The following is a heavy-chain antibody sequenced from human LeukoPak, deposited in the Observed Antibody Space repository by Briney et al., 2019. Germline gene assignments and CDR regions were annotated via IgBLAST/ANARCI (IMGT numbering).Heavy chain of an antibody. V-gene: IGHV4-59*08. J-gene: IGHJ4*02. CDR1: GGSISSYY. CDR3: ARHNPYCSGGSCYDGGDY. D-gene: IGHD2-15*01. CDR2: IYYSGST. Sequence: PSETLSLTCTVSGGSISSYYWSWIRQPPGKGLEWIGYIYYSGSTNYNPSLKSRVTISVDTFKNQFSLKLSSVTAADTAVYYCARHNPYCSGGSCYDGGDYWGQGTLVTVSS.